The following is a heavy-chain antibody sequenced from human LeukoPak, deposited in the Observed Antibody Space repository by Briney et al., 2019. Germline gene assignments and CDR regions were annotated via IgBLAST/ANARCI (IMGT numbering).Heavy chain of an antibody. CDR2: IESDGSIK. J-gene: IGHJ4*02. Sequence: PGGSLRFSCAAYGFPFSTYGMHWVRQAPGKGLEWLAFIESDGSIKNYADSVKGRFTISRDNFKNTLYLQMESLRDGDMAVYYCARDQYRSSNWFDYWGQGALVTVSS. D-gene: IGHD6-6*01. V-gene: IGHV3-30*02. CDR3: ARDQYRSSNWFDY. CDR1: GFPFSTYG.